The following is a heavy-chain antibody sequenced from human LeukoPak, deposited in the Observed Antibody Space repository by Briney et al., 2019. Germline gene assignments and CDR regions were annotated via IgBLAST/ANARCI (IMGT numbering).Heavy chain of an antibody. D-gene: IGHD2-15*01. J-gene: IGHJ4*02. V-gene: IGHV1-69*04. CDR3: AREMVGVAFGDY. CDR2: IIPILGIA. CDR1: GGTFSSYA. Sequence: GASVKVSCKASGGTFSSYAISWVRQAPGQGLEWMGRIIPILGIANYAQKFQGRVTITADKSTSTAYTELSSLRSEDTAVYYCAREMVGVAFGDYWGQGTLVTVSS.